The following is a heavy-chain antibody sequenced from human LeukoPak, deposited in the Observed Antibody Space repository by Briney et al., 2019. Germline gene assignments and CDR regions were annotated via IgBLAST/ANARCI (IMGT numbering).Heavy chain of an antibody. V-gene: IGHV1-18*01. Sequence: GASVKVSCKASGYTFTSYGISWVRQAPGQGLEWMGWISAYNGNTNYAQKLQGRVTMTTDTSTSTAYMEPRSLRSDDTAVYYCARVPGDIVVVPAAYWGQGTLVTVSS. CDR2: ISAYNGNT. CDR1: GYTFTSYG. J-gene: IGHJ4*02. D-gene: IGHD2-2*01. CDR3: ARVPGDIVVVPAAY.